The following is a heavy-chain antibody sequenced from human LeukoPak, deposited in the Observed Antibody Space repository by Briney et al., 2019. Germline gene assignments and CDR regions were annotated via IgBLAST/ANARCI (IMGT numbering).Heavy chain of an antibody. CDR2: IKQDGSEK. CDR3: ATGEIVVVAATRKDY. CDR1: GFIFSNYW. Sequence: PGGSLRLSCVASGFIFSNYWMSWVRQAPGKGLEWVANIKQDGSEKYYVDSVKGRFTISRDNSKNTLYLQMNSLRAEDTAVYYCATGEIVVVAATRKDYWGQGTLVTVSS. D-gene: IGHD2-15*01. J-gene: IGHJ4*02. V-gene: IGHV3-7*03.